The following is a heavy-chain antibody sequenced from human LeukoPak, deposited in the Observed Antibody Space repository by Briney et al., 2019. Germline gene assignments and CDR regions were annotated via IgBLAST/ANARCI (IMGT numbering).Heavy chain of an antibody. CDR1: GFTFSSYE. J-gene: IGHJ4*02. Sequence: PGGSLRLSCAASGFTFSSYEMNWVRQAPGKGLEWVSYISSSSSTIYYADSVKGRFTISRDNAKNSLYLQMNSLRAEDTAVYYCARIRAYGGNSFDYWGQGTLVTVSS. D-gene: IGHD4-23*01. CDR2: ISSSSSTI. CDR3: ARIRAYGGNSFDY. V-gene: IGHV3-48*01.